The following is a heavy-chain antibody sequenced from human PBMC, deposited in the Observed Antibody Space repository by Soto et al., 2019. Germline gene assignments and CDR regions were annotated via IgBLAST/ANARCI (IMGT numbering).Heavy chain of an antibody. CDR1: GFTFNNYA. V-gene: IGHV3-23*01. CDR2: ISGGGSST. J-gene: IGHJ4*02. Sequence: GGSLRLSCAASGFTFNNYAMSWVRQAPGKGLEWVSSISGGGSSTYYADSVKGRLTISRDNSKNTLYLQMNSLRAEDTAVYYCAKVPGYDYVWGTYYYFDYWGLGALVTVS. CDR3: AKVPGYDYVWGTYYYFDY. D-gene: IGHD3-16*01.